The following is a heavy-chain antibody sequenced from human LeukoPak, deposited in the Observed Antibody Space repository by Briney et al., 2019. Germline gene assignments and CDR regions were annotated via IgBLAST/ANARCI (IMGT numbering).Heavy chain of an antibody. J-gene: IGHJ4*02. V-gene: IGHV3-74*01. CDR3: ARVRDDYTYFDC. CDR1: GFTFSSYW. D-gene: IGHD4-11*01. CDR2: INSDGSST. Sequence: GGSLRLSCAASGFTFSSYWMYWVRQAPGKGLVWVSRINSDGSSTTYADSVKGRFTISRDNAKSTLYLQMNSLRAEDTAVYYCARVRDDYTYFDCWGQGTLVTVSS.